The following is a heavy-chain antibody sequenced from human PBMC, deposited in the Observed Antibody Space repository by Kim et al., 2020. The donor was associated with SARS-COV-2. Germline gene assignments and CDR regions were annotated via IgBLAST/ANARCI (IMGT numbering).Heavy chain of an antibody. J-gene: IGHJ5*02. Sequence: SETLSLTCTVSGGSISSSSYYWGWIRQPPGKGLEWIGSIYYSGSTYYNPSLKSRVTISVDTSKNQFSLKLSSVTAADTAVYYCARHRGIPHYDFWSGYYLGWFDPWGQGTLVTVSS. D-gene: IGHD3-3*01. CDR3: ARHRGIPHYDFWSGYYLGWFDP. CDR1: GGSISSSSYY. CDR2: IYYSGST. V-gene: IGHV4-39*01.